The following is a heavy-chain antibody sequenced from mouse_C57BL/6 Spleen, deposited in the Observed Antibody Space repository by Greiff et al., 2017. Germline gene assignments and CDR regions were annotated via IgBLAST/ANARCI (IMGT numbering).Heavy chain of an antibody. V-gene: IGHV1-31*01. CDR3: VKRGGYDEGGYAMDY. CDR1: GYSFTGYY. Sequence: EVQLQESGPELVKPGASVKISCKASGYSFTGYYMHWVKQSHGNILDWIGYIYPYNGVSSYNQKFKGKATLTVDKSSSTAYMELRSLTSVDSVVYYCVKRGGYDEGGYAMDYWGQEASDTASS. J-gene: IGHJ4*01. CDR2: IYPYNGVS. D-gene: IGHD2-2*01.